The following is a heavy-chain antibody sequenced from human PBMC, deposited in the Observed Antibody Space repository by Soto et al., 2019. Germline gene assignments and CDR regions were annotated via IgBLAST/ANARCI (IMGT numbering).Heavy chain of an antibody. CDR3: ARGQKGYSSSWYVD. V-gene: IGHV4-34*01. Sequence: QAQLQQWGAGLLKPSETLSLTCAVYGGSFSGYYWSWIRQPPGKGLEWIGEINHVGGTNYTPSLKSRLTISVDTSKNQFSLKVNSVTAADTAVSYCARGQKGYSSSWYVDWGQGTPVTVSS. J-gene: IGHJ4*02. D-gene: IGHD6-13*01. CDR2: INHVGGT. CDR1: GGSFSGYY.